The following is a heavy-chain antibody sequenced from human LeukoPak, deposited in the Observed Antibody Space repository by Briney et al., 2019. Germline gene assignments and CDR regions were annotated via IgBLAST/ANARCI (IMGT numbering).Heavy chain of an antibody. Sequence: PSETLSLTCTVSGGSISSYYWSWIRQPPGNRLEWIGYIYYSGNTNYNPSLKSRATISVDTSMNQFSLKLNSVTAADTAVYYCARTSRGLTTMVRGDIMAAFDIWGQGTEVTVSS. D-gene: IGHD3-10*01. CDR2: IYYSGNT. CDR1: GGSISSYY. J-gene: IGHJ3*02. V-gene: IGHV4-59*01. CDR3: ARTSRGLTTMVRGDIMAAFDI.